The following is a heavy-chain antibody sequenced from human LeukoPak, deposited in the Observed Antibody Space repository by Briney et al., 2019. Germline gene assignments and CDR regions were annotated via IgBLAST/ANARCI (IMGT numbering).Heavy chain of an antibody. D-gene: IGHD2-2*01. CDR1: GGSISSYY. CDR2: IYYSGST. Sequence: SETLSLACTVSGGSISSYYWSWIRQPPGKGLEWIGYIYYSGSTNYNPSLKSRVTISVDTSKNQFSLKLSSVTAADTAVYYCARGQAAMGYWGQGTLVTVSS. J-gene: IGHJ4*02. V-gene: IGHV4-59*01. CDR3: ARGQAAMGY.